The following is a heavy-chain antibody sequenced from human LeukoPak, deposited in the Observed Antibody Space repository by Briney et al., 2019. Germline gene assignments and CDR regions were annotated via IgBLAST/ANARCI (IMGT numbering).Heavy chain of an antibody. J-gene: IGHJ3*02. V-gene: IGHV3-11*04. D-gene: IGHD3-16*01. CDR1: GFTFSDYY. CDR2: ISSSGSTI. CDR3: ARRGTTRRAAGAFDI. Sequence: NPWGSLRLSCAASGFTFSDYYMSWIRLAPGKGLEWVSYISSSGSTIYYADSVKGRFTISRDNAKNSLYLQMNSLRAEDTAVYYCARRGTTRRAAGAFDIWGQGTMVTVSS.